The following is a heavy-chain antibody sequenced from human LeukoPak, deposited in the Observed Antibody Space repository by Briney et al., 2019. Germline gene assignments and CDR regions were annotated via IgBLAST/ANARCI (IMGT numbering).Heavy chain of an antibody. V-gene: IGHV4-34*01. J-gene: IGHJ6*03. D-gene: IGHD3-10*01. CDR2: INHSGST. CDR3: ARQGPTPLPYYYGSGSYYNGYYYYYMDV. Sequence: SETLSLTCAVYGGSFSGYYWSWIRQPPGKGLEWIGEINHSGSTNYNPPLKSRVTISVDTSKNQFSLKLSSVTAADTAVYYCARQGPTPLPYYYGSGSYYNGYYYYYMDVWGKGTTVTISS. CDR1: GGSFSGYY.